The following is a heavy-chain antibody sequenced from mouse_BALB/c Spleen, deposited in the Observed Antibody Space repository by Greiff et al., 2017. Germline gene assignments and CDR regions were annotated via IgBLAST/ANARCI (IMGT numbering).Heavy chain of an antibody. Sequence: VQVVESGPGLVAPSQSLSITCTVSGFSLTSYGVHWVRQPPGKGLEWLGVIWAGGSTNYNSALMSRLSISKDNSKSQVFLKMNSLQTDDTAMYYCARGGPRGNQRAMDYWGQGTSVTVSS. J-gene: IGHJ4*01. V-gene: IGHV2-9*02. CDR2: IWAGGST. CDR1: GFSLTSYG. CDR3: ARGGPRGNQRAMDY. D-gene: IGHD6-2*01.